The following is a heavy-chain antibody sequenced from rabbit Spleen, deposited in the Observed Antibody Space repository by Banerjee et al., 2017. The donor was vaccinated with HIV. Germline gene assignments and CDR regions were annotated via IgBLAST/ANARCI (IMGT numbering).Heavy chain of an antibody. V-gene: IGHV1S7*01. CDR3: ARARDTYDDIGDYARLDL. D-gene: IGHD2-1*01. Sequence: QLEESGGGLVKPEGSLTLSCKASGFDFISDYMSWVRQAPGKGLEWIGYIYAVGGTTDYANWVNGRFTISSDNAQDTVNLQMNSLTAADTATYFCARARDTYDDIGDYARLDLWGPGTLVTVS. J-gene: IGHJ6*01. CDR1: GFDFISDY. CDR2: IYAVGGTT.